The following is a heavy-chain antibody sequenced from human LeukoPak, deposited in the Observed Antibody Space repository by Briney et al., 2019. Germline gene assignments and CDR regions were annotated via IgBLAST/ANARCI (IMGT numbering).Heavy chain of an antibody. Sequence: GGSLRLSCPASGFTLTNLAMSWARHAPEGGPEWVSGILASGGTTYYADSVKGRFTSSRDNSKNTLYLQMSCLRAEDTAIYYCAKNYYDYTGPYSWVFDYWGQGTLVTVSS. D-gene: IGHD3-22*01. CDR3: AKNYYDYTGPYSWVFDY. J-gene: IGHJ4*02. V-gene: IGHV3-23*01. CDR1: GFTLTNLA. CDR2: ILASGGTT.